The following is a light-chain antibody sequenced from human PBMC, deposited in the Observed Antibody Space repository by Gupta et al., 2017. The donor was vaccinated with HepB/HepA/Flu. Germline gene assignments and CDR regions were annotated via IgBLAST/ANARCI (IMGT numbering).Light chain of an antibody. V-gene: IGKV3-11*01. Sequence: EIVFTQSPATLSLSVGERVTHSCRASQSVRSYFAWYHQKPCQAPRLLIYDASNRAPGLPARFSGSGSGTEFTLTISIPEPQDFGVYYCQQPNSWPLTFGQGTRLEIK. CDR1: QSVRSY. CDR3: QQPNSWPLT. CDR2: DAS. J-gene: IGKJ5*01.